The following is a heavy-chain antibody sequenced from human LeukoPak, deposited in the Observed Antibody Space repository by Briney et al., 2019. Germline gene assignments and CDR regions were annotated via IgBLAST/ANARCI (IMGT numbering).Heavy chain of an antibody. CDR3: ARDRITMVRGVIGWFDP. CDR1: GGTFSSYA. Sequence: SVKVSCKASGGTFSSYALSWVRQAPGQGLEWMGGIIPIFGTANYAQKFQGRVTITTDESTSTAYMELSSLRSEDTAVYYCARDRITMVRGVIGWFDPWGQGTLVTVSS. V-gene: IGHV1-69*05. D-gene: IGHD3-10*01. J-gene: IGHJ5*02. CDR2: IIPIFGTA.